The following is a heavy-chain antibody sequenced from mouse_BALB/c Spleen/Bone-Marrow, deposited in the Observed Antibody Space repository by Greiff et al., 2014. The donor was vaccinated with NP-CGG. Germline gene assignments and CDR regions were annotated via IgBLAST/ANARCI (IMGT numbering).Heavy chain of an antibody. CDR3: ARSTMITEGFAY. V-gene: IGHV2-9*02. CDR1: GFSLTSYG. D-gene: IGHD2-4*01. CDR2: IWAGGST. J-gene: IGHJ3*01. Sequence: VQRVESGPGLVAPSQSLSITCTVSGFSLTSYGVHWVRQPPGKGLEWLGVIWAGGSTNYNSALMSRLSISKDNSKGQVFLKMNSLQTDDTAMYYCARSTMITEGFAYWGQGTLVTVSA.